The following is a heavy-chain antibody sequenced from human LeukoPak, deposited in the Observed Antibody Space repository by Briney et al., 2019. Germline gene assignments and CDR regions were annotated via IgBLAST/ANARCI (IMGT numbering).Heavy chain of an antibody. CDR2: LNTDGSST. V-gene: IGHV3-74*01. Sequence: PGGSLRLSCAASGFTFSSYWMHWVRQVPGKGLVWVSRLNTDGSSTSYADSVKGRFTISRDNARNTLYLQMNSLRAEDTAVYYCARSWYSSSWYYFDYWGQGTLVTVSS. J-gene: IGHJ4*02. CDR1: GFTFSSYW. D-gene: IGHD6-13*01. CDR3: ARSWYSSSWYYFDY.